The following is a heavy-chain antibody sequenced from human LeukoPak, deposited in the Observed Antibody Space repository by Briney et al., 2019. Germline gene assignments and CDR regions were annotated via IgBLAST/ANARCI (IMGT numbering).Heavy chain of an antibody. J-gene: IGHJ4*02. D-gene: IGHD1-26*01. CDR2: IGTAGDT. CDR3: AREGVGAFHFDF. CDR1: GFTFSTYD. Sequence: PGGSLRLSCVASGFTFSTYDMHWVRQATGKGLEWVSAIGTAGDTYYAGSVKGRFTISRENAKNSLYLQMNSLRVGDSAVYYCAREGVGAFHFDFWGPGTLVTVSS. V-gene: IGHV3-13*01.